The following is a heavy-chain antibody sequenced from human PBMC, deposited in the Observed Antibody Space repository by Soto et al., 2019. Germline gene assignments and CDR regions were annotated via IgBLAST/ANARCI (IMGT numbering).Heavy chain of an antibody. CDR3: ARVEGVRGDGSGSYRYYYYYMDV. V-gene: IGHV4-59*01. Sequence: TETLSLTCTVSCCSMSSYYLGWIRQPPGKLLEWIGYIYYSGSTNYNPSLKSRVTISVDTSKNQFSLKLSSVTAADTAVYYCARVEGVRGDGSGSYRYYYYYMDVWCKGTTVT. CDR1: CCSMSSYY. CDR2: IYYSGST. J-gene: IGHJ6*03. D-gene: IGHD3-10*01.